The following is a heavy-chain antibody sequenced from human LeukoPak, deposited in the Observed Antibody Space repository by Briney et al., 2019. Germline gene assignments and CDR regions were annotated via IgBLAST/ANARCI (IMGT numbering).Heavy chain of an antibody. CDR1: GYTFTSYG. Sequence: ASVKVSCKASGYTFTSYGISWVRQAPGQGLEWMGWISAYNGNTNYAQKLQGRVTMTTDTSTSTAYMELRSLRSDDTAVYYCARDESYYYDSSGFLEAFDIWGQGTMVTVSS. J-gene: IGHJ3*02. CDR2: ISAYNGNT. V-gene: IGHV1-18*01. CDR3: ARDESYYYDSSGFLEAFDI. D-gene: IGHD3-22*01.